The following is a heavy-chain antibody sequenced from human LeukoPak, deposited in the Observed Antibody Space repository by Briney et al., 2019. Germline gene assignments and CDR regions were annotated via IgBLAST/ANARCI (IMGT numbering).Heavy chain of an antibody. V-gene: IGHV1-24*01. CDR2: LDPEDGET. J-gene: IGHJ4*02. CDR1: GHTLTDLS. Sequence: ASVKVSCKVSGHTLTDLSTHWVRQTRGGGLEWMGGLDPEDGETIYAQKFQGRVTMTEDTSTDTAYMELSSLRSEDTAVYYCATGGIYSLLDYWGQGTLVTVSS. CDR3: ATGGIYSLLDY. D-gene: IGHD1-26*01.